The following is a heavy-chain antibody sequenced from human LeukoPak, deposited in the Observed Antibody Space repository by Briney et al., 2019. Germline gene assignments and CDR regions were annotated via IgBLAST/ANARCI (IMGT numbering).Heavy chain of an antibody. CDR2: ITASGDRT. V-gene: IGHV3-23*01. CDR1: GFTFSDYV. J-gene: IGHJ4*02. Sequence: GESLRLSCAASGFTFSDYVMIWVRQAPGKGLEWVSGITASGDRTYYADSVQGRFTMSRDNSKNTVYLQMNSLRVDDTAVYYCARRDIVVIVSASDYWGQGTLVTVSS. D-gene: IGHD2-15*01. CDR3: ARRDIVVIVSASDY.